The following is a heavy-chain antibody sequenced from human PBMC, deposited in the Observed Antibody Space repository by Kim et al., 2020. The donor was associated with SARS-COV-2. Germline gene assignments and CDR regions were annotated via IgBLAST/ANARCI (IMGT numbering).Heavy chain of an antibody. CDR3: ARDGTMSARPGRHWFDP. D-gene: IGHD3-10*02. CDR1: GFTFTNYW. J-gene: IGHJ5*02. CDR2: INSDGIST. Sequence: GGSLRLSCAASGFTFTNYWKHWVRQAPGKGLVWVSRINSDGISTIYADTVKGRFTISRDNAKNTLYLQMSSLTAEDTAVYYCARDGTMSARPGRHWFDPWGQGTLVTVSS. V-gene: IGHV3-74*01.